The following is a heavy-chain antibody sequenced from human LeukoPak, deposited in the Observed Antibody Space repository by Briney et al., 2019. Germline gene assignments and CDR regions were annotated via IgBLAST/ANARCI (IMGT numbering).Heavy chain of an antibody. J-gene: IGHJ4*02. CDR1: GFTFSSYG. D-gene: IGHD3-22*01. CDR2: MSYDGSNK. V-gene: IGHV3-30*03. Sequence: GGSLRLSCAASGFTFSSYGMHWVRQAPGKGLEWVAVMSYDGSNKYHPDSVKGRFTVSRDNPKNTLYLQMNSLRAEDTAVYYCARGDSSGYYLVWGQGTLVTVSS. CDR3: ARGDSSGYYLV.